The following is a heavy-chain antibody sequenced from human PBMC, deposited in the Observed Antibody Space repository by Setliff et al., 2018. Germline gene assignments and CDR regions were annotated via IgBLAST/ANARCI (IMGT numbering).Heavy chain of an antibody. CDR1: GFTFSSFW. CDR2: IKSDGSST. V-gene: IGHV3-74*01. D-gene: IGHD7-27*01. J-gene: IGHJ2*01. Sequence: PGGSLRLSCAASGFTFSSFWMHWVRQAPGKGLVWVPRIKSDGSSTTYADSVKGRFTISRDNSKNTLYLQMNSLRAEDTAVYYCAKHRVRQLGILSWYFDLWGRGTLVTVSS. CDR3: AKHRVRQLGILSWYFDL.